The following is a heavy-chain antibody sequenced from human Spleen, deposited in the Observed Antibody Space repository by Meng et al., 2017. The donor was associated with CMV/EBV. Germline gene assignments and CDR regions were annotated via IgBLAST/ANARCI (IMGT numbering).Heavy chain of an antibody. V-gene: IGHV3-21*01. CDR1: GFTFSSYS. Sequence: GESLKISCAASGFTFSSYSMNWVRQAPGKGLEWVSSISSSSSYIYYADSVKGRFTISRDNAKNSLYLQMNSLRAEDTAVYYCARQRTPQRLVPSFIDSWGQGTLVTVSS. D-gene: IGHD6-13*01. J-gene: IGHJ4*02. CDR2: ISSSSSYI. CDR3: ARQRTPQRLVPSFIDS.